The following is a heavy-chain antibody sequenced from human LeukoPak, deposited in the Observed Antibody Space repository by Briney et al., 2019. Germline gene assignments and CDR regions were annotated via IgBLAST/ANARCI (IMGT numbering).Heavy chain of an antibody. V-gene: IGHV4-31*03. CDR1: GGSISSGASD. CDR2: INDSGST. CDR3: ARAARQGFTMIVVPFFYFDL. J-gene: IGHJ2*01. D-gene: IGHD3-22*01. Sequence: SETLSLTCTVSGGSISSGASDWGWIRQHPKRGLEWVGYINDSGSTYYNPSLGSRVTMSVDTSKNQFYLKLSSVTAADSAVYYCARAARQGFTMIVVPFFYFDLWGRGTLVTVSS.